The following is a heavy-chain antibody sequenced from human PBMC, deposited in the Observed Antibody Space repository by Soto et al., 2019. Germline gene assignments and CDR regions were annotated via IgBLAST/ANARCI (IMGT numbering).Heavy chain of an antibody. Sequence: QVQLQESGPGLVKPSQTLSLTCTVAGGSISSGGYYWSWIRQHPGKGLEWIGYIYYSGSTYYNPSLKSRVTISVDTSKNQFSPKLSSVTAADTAVYYCARDRVAYYDYVWGSYRYVGYYYGMDVWGQGTTVTVSS. V-gene: IGHV4-31*03. CDR2: IYYSGST. CDR1: GGSISSGGYY. CDR3: ARDRVAYYDYVWGSYRYVGYYYGMDV. D-gene: IGHD3-16*02. J-gene: IGHJ6*02.